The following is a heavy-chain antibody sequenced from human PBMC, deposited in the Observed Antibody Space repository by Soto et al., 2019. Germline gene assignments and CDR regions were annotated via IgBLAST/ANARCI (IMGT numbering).Heavy chain of an antibody. J-gene: IGHJ4*02. CDR3: AREIAVAGTHYFDY. CDR2: IYYSGSI. Sequence: SETLSLTCTVSGGSISNYYWSWIRQPPGKGLEWIGYIYYSGSINYNPSLKSRVTISEDTSKNQFSLKMSSVTAADTAVYYCAREIAVAGTHYFDYWGQGTMVTVYS. CDR1: GGSISNYY. D-gene: IGHD6-19*01. V-gene: IGHV4-59*01.